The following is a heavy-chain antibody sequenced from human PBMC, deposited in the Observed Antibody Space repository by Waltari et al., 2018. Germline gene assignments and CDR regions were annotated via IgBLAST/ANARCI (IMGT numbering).Heavy chain of an antibody. D-gene: IGHD3-10*01. V-gene: IGHV5-51*01. CDR1: GYRFTSYW. CDR2: IVPGDSDT. J-gene: IGHJ4*02. CDR3: ERRGDYFDY. Sequence: EVQLVQSGAEVKKPGESLKISCKGSGYRFTSYWIGWGSQGSGKGLVWMGIIVPGDSDTRYSASLQGKVTIPARKSISAADLQWSSLKVTDAATYYGERRGDYFDYWGQGTLVTVSS.